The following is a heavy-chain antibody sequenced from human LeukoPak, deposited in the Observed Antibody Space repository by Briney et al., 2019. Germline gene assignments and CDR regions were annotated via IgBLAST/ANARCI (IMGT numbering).Heavy chain of an antibody. J-gene: IGHJ4*02. CDR3: ARDWALGYCTTTSCYTAFDS. CDR2: IYTSGST. CDR1: GDSISTYS. Sequence: SETLSLTCTVSGDSISTYSWSWIRQPAGKGLEWIGRIYTSGSTNYNPSLQSRATMSIDTSRNQFSLRLSSVTAADTTIYYCARDWALGYCTTTSCYTAFDSWGQGTLVTVSS. V-gene: IGHV4-4*07. D-gene: IGHD2-2*02.